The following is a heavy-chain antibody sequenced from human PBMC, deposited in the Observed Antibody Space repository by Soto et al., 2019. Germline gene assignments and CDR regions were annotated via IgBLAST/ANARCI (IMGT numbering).Heavy chain of an antibody. Sequence: EVQLAESGGGLVQPGGSLKLSCAASGFTFSGSAMHWVRQASGKGLEWVGRIRSNANSYATAYAASVKGRFSISRDESKNTAYLQMNSLKTGDTAVYSWTSHAPDAMKLKWGPGAQVSASS. CDR2: IRSNANSYAT. CDR1: GFTFSGSA. D-gene: IGHD2-2*01. CDR3: TSHAPDAMKLK. V-gene: IGHV3-73*02. J-gene: IGHJ4*02.